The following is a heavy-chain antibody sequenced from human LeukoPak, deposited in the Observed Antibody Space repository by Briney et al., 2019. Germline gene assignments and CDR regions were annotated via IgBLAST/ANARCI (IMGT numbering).Heavy chain of an antibody. D-gene: IGHD3-22*01. CDR1: GFTFSSYA. V-gene: IGHV3-30-3*01. CDR2: ISYDGSNK. CDR3: ARGGNYDSSGYNYYYYGMDV. J-gene: IGHJ6*02. Sequence: PGGSLRLSCAASGFTFSSYAMHWVRQAPGKGLEWVAVISYDGSNKYYADSVKGRFTISRDNSKNTLYLQMNSLRAEDTAVYYCARGGNYDSSGYNYYYYGMDVWGPGTTVTVSS.